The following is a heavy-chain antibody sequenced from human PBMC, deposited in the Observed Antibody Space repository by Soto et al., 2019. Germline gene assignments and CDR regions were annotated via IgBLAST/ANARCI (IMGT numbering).Heavy chain of an antibody. J-gene: IGHJ5*02. D-gene: IGHD2-15*01. CDR2: IYYSGST. CDR1: GGSISSGGYY. Sequence: SETLSLTCTVSGGSISSGGYYWSWIRQHPGKGLEWIGYIYYSGSTYYNPSLKSRVTISVDTSKNQFSLKLSSVTAADTAVYYCASPIHYCSGGSCYLRGSWFDPWGQGTLVTVSS. V-gene: IGHV4-31*03. CDR3: ASPIHYCSGGSCYLRGSWFDP.